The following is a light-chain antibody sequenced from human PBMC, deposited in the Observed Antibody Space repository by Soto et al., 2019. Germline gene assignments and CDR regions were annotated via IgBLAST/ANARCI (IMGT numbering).Light chain of an antibody. CDR1: NSDVGTYSY. Sequence: QSALTQPRSVSGSPGQSVTISCTGTNSDVGTYSYVSWYQQHPGKAPKLMIYDVNKRPSGVPHRFSGSKSGNTASLTISGLQAEDEADYYCCSYTGSNTSVIFGGGTKLTVL. CDR2: DVN. J-gene: IGLJ2*01. CDR3: CSYTGSNTSVI. V-gene: IGLV2-11*01.